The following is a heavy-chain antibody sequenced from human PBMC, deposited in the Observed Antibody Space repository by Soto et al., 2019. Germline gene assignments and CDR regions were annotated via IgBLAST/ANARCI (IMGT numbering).Heavy chain of an antibody. CDR2: IIPIFGTA. J-gene: IGHJ6*02. D-gene: IGHD5-12*01. CDR1: GGTFSSYA. CDR3: AREKKNVEMATMYCYYYGMDV. V-gene: IGHV1-69*13. Sequence: SVKVSCKASGGTFSSYAISWVRQAPGQGLEWMGGIIPIFGTANYAQKFQGRVTITADESTSIAYMELSSLRSEDTAVYYCAREKKNVEMATMYCYYYGMDVWGQGTTVTVSS.